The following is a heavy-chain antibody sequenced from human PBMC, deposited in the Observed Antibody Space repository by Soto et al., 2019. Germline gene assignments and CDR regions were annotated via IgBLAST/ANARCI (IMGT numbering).Heavy chain of an antibody. CDR3: VTTVHYDILTGSAYWYFDL. V-gene: IGHV1-18*01. CDR1: GYTFTSYG. J-gene: IGHJ2*01. D-gene: IGHD3-9*01. Sequence: GASVKVSCKASGYTFTSYGISWVRQAPGQGLEWMGWISAYNGNTNYAQKLQGRVTMTTDTSTSTAYMELRSLRSDDTAVYYCVTTVHYDILTGSAYWYFDLWGRGTLVTVSS. CDR2: ISAYNGNT.